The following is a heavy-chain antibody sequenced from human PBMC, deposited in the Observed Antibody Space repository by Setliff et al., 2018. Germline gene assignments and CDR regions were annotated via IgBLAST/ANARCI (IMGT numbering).Heavy chain of an antibody. CDR2: IYWHGEK. D-gene: IGHD3-10*01. CDR3: AHKAIPSEGSTFVY. J-gene: IGHJ4*02. Sequence: SGPKLVNPTPTLTLTCSLSGFSLSTGGVGVGWIRQPPGKVLEWLALIYWHGEKRYSPSLKSRLTITQDASKDQVVLTMTKMDPVDTATYCCAHKAIPSEGSTFVYWGQGKLVTVSS. CDR1: GFSLSTGGVG. V-gene: IGHV2-5*01.